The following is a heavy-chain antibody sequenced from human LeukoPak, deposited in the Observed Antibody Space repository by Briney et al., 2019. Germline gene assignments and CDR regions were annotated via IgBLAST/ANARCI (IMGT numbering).Heavy chain of an antibody. CDR3: ARDVMTTVTTVWIYYYYYMDV. V-gene: IGHV3-48*03. J-gene: IGHJ6*03. Sequence: GGSLRLSCAASGFTFSSYEMNWVRQAPGKGLECVSYISSSDSTIYYADSVKGRFTISRDNAKNSLYLQMNSLRAEDTAVYYCARDVMTTVTTVWIYYYYYMDVRGKGTTVTVSS. CDR1: GFTFSSYE. D-gene: IGHD4-11*01. CDR2: ISSSDSTI.